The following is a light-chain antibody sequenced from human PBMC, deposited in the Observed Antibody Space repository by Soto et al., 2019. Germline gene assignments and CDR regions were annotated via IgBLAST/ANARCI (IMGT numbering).Light chain of an antibody. V-gene: IGKV3-20*01. CDR1: QSVSSY. J-gene: IGKJ5*01. Sequence: EIVLTQSPATLSLSPGERATLSCRASQSVSSYLAWYQQKPGQAPRLLIYDASNRATGIPARFSGSGSGTDFTLTIDRLEPEDFAMYYCQQYGSSPPITFGQGTRLEIK. CDR3: QQYGSSPPIT. CDR2: DAS.